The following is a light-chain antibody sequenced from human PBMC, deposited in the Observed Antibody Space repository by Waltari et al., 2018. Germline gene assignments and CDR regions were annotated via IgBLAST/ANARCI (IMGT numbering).Light chain of an antibody. V-gene: IGLV1-47*01. CDR1: RSNVGNNY. J-gene: IGLJ3*02. CDR2: RNN. Sequence: QSVLTQPPSASGTPGQRFTISCSGSRSNVGNNYVYWYQQRPGTAPKLLIYRNNQRPSGSPDRFSGSKSGTSASLAISGRRSEDAADYYGAAWDDSLSGRVFGGGTTVTVL. CDR3: AAWDDSLSGRV.